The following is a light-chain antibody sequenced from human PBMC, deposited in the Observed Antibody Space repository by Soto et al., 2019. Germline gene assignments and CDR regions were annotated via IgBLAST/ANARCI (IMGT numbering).Light chain of an antibody. J-gene: IGLJ1*01. CDR1: SSDVGAYNY. V-gene: IGLV2-11*01. CDR3: CSYAGSYNHV. Sequence: QSVLTQPRSVSGSPGQSVTISCTGTSSDVGAYNYVSWYQQHPGKAPKVMIYDVSKRPSGVPDRFSGSKSGTTASLTISGLQADDEADYYCCSYAGSYNHVFGSGTKVTVL. CDR2: DVS.